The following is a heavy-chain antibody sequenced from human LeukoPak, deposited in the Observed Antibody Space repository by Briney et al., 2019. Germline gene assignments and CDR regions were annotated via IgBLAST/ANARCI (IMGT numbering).Heavy chain of an antibody. J-gene: IGHJ6*02. CDR2: INANSGGT. V-gene: IGHV1-2*06. Sequence: ASVRVSCKSSGYTFTGYQMHWVRQAPGQGLEWMGRINANSGGTNTAQKFQGRVTMARDTSKTTAYMELSGLRSDDTAVYYCARGEDLGVAMDYYYGLDAWGQGTTVTVSS. D-gene: IGHD2-8*01. CDR3: ARGEDLGVAMDYYYGLDA. CDR1: GYTFTGYQ.